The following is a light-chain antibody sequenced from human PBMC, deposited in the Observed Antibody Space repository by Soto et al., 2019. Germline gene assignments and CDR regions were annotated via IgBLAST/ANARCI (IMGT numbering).Light chain of an antibody. J-gene: IGKJ1*01. Sequence: DIQMTQSPSSLSASVGDRVTIPCQASEDITKSLNLYQHIPGTAPKLLIYDTSNLGSGVPSRFSGSGSGTDFTLTISSLQPEDFATYYCLQHNSYPWTFGQGTKVDI. CDR3: LQHNSYPWT. CDR2: DTS. CDR1: EDITKS. V-gene: IGKV1-33*01.